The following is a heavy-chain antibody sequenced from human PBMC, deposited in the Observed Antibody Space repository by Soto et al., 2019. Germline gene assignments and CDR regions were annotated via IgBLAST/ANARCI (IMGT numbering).Heavy chain of an antibody. CDR3: TTDIPWFGSQFDY. V-gene: IGHV3-15*07. D-gene: IGHD3-10*01. J-gene: IGHJ4*02. CDR1: GFTFSNAW. CDR2: IKSKTDGGTT. Sequence: GGSLRLSCAASGFTFSNAWMNWVRQAPGKGLEWVGRIKSKTDGGTTDYAAPVKGRFTISRDDSKNTLYLQMNSLKTEDTAVYYCTTDIPWFGSQFDYWGQGTQVTVSS.